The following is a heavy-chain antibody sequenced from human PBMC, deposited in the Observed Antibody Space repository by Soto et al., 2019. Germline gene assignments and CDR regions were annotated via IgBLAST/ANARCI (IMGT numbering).Heavy chain of an antibody. J-gene: IGHJ5*02. CDR3: ARGEGYDFWSGYPTWFDP. Sequence: LSETLSLTCTVSGGSISSYYWSWIRQPPGKGLEWIGYIYYSGSTNYNPSLKSRVTISVDTSKNQFSLKLSSVTAADTAVYYCARGEGYDFWSGYPTWFDPWGQGTLVTVS. CDR1: GGSISSYY. D-gene: IGHD3-3*01. CDR2: IYYSGST. V-gene: IGHV4-59*01.